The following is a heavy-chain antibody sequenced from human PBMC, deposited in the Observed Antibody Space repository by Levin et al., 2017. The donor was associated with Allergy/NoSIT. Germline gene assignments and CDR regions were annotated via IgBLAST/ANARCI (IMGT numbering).Heavy chain of an antibody. CDR1: GFTFDDYA. D-gene: IGHD5-18*01. V-gene: IGHV3-9*01. CDR2: ISWNSGSI. Sequence: GGSLRLSCAASGFTFDDYAMHWVRQAPGKGLEWVSGISWNSGSIGYADSVKGRFTISRDNAKNSLYLQMNSLRAEDTALYYCAKDSHPAMGFGYFDYWGQGTLVTVSS. J-gene: IGHJ4*02. CDR3: AKDSHPAMGFGYFDY.